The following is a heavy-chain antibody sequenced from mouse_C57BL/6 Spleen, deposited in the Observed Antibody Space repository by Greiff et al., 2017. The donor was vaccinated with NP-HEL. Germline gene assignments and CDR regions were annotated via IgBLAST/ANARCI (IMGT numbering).Heavy chain of an antibody. CDR2: IYPGDGDT. J-gene: IGHJ1*03. D-gene: IGHD2-4*01. Sequence: VQLQQSGPELVKPGASVKISCKASGYAFSSSWMNWVKQRPGKGLEWIGRIYPGDGDTNYNGKFKGKATLTADKSSSTAYMQLSSLTSEDSAVYFCARYDYEGWYFDVWGTGTTVTVSS. CDR3: ARYDYEGWYFDV. V-gene: IGHV1-82*01. CDR1: GYAFSSSW.